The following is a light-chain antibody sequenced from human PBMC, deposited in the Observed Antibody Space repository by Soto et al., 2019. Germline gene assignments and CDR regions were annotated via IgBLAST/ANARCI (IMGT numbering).Light chain of an antibody. CDR3: QQRYNTPLT. CDR2: GAS. Sequence: DIQMTQSPSSLSASVGDRVTITCRASQSMSTYLNWFQQKPGKAPKVLIYGASSLQSGVPSRFSGSGSGTDFTRTISSLQHEDVATYYCQQRYNTPLTFGGGTKVEIK. J-gene: IGKJ4*01. CDR1: QSMSTY. V-gene: IGKV1-39*01.